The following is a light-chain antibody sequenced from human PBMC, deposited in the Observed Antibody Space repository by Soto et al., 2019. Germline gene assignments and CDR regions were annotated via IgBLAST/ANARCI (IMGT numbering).Light chain of an antibody. CDR1: SSDVGGYNY. Sequence: QSALTQPASVSGSPGQSITISCTGTSSDVGGYNYLSWYQQHPGKAPKLMIYEVSNRPSGVSNRFSGSKSGNTASLTISGLQAEDEADYYCSSYTSSSTLGVVFGGGTKLTVL. V-gene: IGLV2-14*01. J-gene: IGLJ2*01. CDR3: SSYTSSSTLGVV. CDR2: EVS.